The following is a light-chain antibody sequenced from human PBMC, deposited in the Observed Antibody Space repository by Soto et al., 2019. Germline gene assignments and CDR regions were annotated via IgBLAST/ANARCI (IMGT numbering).Light chain of an antibody. CDR2: EVS. CDR1: SSDIGGYNY. V-gene: IGLV2-14*01. CDR3: SSYTSSSTLYV. Sequence: QSALTQPASVSGSPGQSITISCAGTSSDIGGYNYVSWYQQHPGKAPKVMIYEVSNRPSGVSNRFSGSKSGNTASLTISGLQAEDEDDYYCSSYTSSSTLYVFGSGTQLTVL. J-gene: IGLJ1*01.